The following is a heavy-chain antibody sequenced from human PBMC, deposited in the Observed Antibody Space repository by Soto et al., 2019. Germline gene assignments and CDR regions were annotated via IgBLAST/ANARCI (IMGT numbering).Heavy chain of an antibody. D-gene: IGHD3-22*01. CDR2: IDYTGNT. V-gene: IGHV4-31*03. CDR3: ARDLGSNKWFFDQ. Sequence: SLTCSVSVCSVKNGGYYWTLIREHPGKGPDWVGYIDYTGNTYFNPFLESRLAMSLDKPKNQFSLKLTSVTAEDAAVYFCARDLGSNKWFFDQWGPGVLVTVSS. CDR1: VCSVKNGGYY. J-gene: IGHJ4*02.